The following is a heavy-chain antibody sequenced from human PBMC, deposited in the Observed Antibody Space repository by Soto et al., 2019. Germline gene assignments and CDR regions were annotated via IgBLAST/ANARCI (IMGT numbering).Heavy chain of an antibody. V-gene: IGHV4-39*01. CDR1: GGSISSSSYY. CDR3: ARRKVTTGLDY. Sequence: QLQLQESGPGLVKPSETLSLTCTVSGGSISSSSYYWGWIRQPPGKGLEWIGSIYYSGSTYYNPSLKSRVTISVDTSKNQFSLKLSSVTAADTAVYYCARRKVTTGLDYWGQGTLVTVSS. J-gene: IGHJ4*02. D-gene: IGHD4-17*01. CDR2: IYYSGST.